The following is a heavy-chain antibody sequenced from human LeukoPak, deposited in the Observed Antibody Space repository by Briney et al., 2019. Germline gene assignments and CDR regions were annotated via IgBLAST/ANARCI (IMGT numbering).Heavy chain of an antibody. CDR2: IIPIFGTA. CDR1: GGTFSSYA. J-gene: IGHJ4*02. V-gene: IGHV1-69*06. D-gene: IGHD5-12*01. CDR3: ARSSLGYEGTFDY. Sequence: GASVKVSCKSSGGTFSSYASSWVRQAPGQGLEWMGGIIPIFGTANYAQKFQGRVTITADKSTSTAYMDLSSLRSEDPAVYYFARSSLGYEGTFDYWGQGTLVTVSS.